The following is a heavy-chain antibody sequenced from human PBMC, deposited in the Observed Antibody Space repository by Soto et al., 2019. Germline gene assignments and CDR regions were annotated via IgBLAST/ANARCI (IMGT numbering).Heavy chain of an antibody. D-gene: IGHD3-10*01. Sequence: QVQLVQSGAVVKKPGSSVEVSCKASGGTFNGYGISWVRQAPGQGLEWMGGTVPVFDTSKYAPRFQGRVTITADTSTSTAYMELSSLRSEDTAIYFCARGVSNSGAYYTGPSAYDLWGQGTLVIVSS. V-gene: IGHV1-69*06. CDR1: GGTFNGYG. CDR3: ARGVSNSGAYYTGPSAYDL. CDR2: TVPVFDTS. J-gene: IGHJ3*01.